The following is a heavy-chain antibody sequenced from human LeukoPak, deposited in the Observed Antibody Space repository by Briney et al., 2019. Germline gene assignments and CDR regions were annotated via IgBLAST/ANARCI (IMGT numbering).Heavy chain of an antibody. CDR1: GFTFSNAW. CDR3: TTVQILIFAPYSSRVIAFDI. CDR2: IKSKTDGGTT. Sequence: GGSLRLSCAASGFTFSNAWMSWVRQAPGKGLEWVGRIKSKTDGGTTDYAAPVKGRFTISRDDSKNTLYLQMNSLKTEDTAVYYCTTVQILIFAPYSSRVIAFDIWDQGTMVTVSS. D-gene: IGHD6-13*01. V-gene: IGHV3-15*01. J-gene: IGHJ3*02.